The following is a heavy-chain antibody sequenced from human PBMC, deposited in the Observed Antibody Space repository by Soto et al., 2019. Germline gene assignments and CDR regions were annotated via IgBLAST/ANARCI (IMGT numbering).Heavy chain of an antibody. CDR2: ISYDGSNE. V-gene: IGHV3-30-3*01. CDR1: GFTFSSYA. J-gene: IGHJ5*02. CDR3: ARPGYSSGRGWFDP. D-gene: IGHD6-19*01. Sequence: GGSLRLSCAASGFTFSSYAMHWVRQAPGKGLEWVAVISYDGSNEYYADSVKGRFTISRDNSKNTLYLQMNSLRTEDTAVYYCARPGYSSGRGWFDPWGQGALVTVSS.